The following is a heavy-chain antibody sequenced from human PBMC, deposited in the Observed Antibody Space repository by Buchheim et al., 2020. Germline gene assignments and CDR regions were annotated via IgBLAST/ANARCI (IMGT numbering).Heavy chain of an antibody. D-gene: IGHD3-3*01. CDR2: INPNSGGT. Sequence: QVQLVQSGAEVKKPGASVKVSCKASGYTFTGYYMHWVRQAPGQGLEWMGWINPNSGGTNYAQKFQGWVTMTRDTSISTAYMELSRLRSDDTAVYYCARGVSLEWLSPVLYYYYGMDVWGQGTT. CDR1: GYTFTGYY. CDR3: ARGVSLEWLSPVLYYYYGMDV. V-gene: IGHV1-2*04. J-gene: IGHJ6*02.